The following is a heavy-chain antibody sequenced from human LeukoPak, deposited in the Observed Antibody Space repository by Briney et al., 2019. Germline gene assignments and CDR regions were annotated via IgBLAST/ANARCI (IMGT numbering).Heavy chain of an antibody. Sequence: SETLSLTCTVSGGSISSYYWNWIRQPPGKGLEWIGYIYYSGSTNYNPPLKSRVTISVDTSKNKFSLKLSSVTAADTAVYYCARDRDGYNSLDYWGQGTLVTASS. CDR1: GGSISSYY. V-gene: IGHV4-59*01. D-gene: IGHD5-24*01. J-gene: IGHJ4*02. CDR2: IYYSGST. CDR3: ARDRDGYNSLDY.